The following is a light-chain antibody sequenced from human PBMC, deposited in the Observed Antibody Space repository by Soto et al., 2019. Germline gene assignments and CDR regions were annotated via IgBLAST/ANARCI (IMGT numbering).Light chain of an antibody. CDR1: SSDVGSYNL. V-gene: IGLV2-23*01. Sequence: QSVLTQPASVSGSPGQSITISCTGTSSDVGSYNLVSWYQQHPGKAPKLMIYEGSKRPSGASNRFSGSKSGNTASLTISGLQAEDEADYYCCSYAGSRGLVFGGGTKLTVL. CDR2: EGS. CDR3: CSYAGSRGLV. J-gene: IGLJ2*01.